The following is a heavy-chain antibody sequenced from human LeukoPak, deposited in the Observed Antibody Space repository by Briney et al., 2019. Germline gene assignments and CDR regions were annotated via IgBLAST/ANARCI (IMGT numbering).Heavy chain of an antibody. CDR2: ISGRGGST. V-gene: IGHV3-23*01. CDR3: AKDPPHCSSNSCALFDC. CDR1: GFTFSTYA. J-gene: IGHJ4*02. D-gene: IGHD2-2*01. Sequence: GGSLRLSCAASGFTFSTYALSWVRQAPGKGLEWVSAISGRGGSTYYADSVKGRFTISRDNSKNTLYLQMNSLRGEDTAVYYCAKDPPHCSSNSCALFDCWGQGTLVTVSS.